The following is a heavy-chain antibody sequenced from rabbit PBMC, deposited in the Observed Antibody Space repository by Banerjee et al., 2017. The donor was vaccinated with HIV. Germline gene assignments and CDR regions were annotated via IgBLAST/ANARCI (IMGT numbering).Heavy chain of an antibody. CDR3: ARGDISSGWDL. V-gene: IGHV1S45*01. Sequence: QEQLEESGGDLVKPEGSLTLTCTASGFSFNNKYVMCGVRQAPGKGLEWIACINTSSGNTVYASWAKGRFTISKTSSTTVTLQMASLTAADTATYFCARGDISSGWDLWGPGTLVTVS. CDR1: GFSFNNKYV. D-gene: IGHD1-1*01. CDR2: INTSSGNT. J-gene: IGHJ6*01.